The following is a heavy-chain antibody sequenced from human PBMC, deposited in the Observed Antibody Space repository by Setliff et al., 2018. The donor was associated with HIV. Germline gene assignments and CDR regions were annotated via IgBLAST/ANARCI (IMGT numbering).Heavy chain of an antibody. Sequence: ASVKVSCKASGYIFANYGISWVRQAPGQGLEWMGWISAYNGNTKDAQKLQGRVTMTTDTSTSTAYMELWGLRSDDTAVYYCARDWVAAAGVMGDYWGQGTLVTVSS. CDR2: ISAYNGNT. V-gene: IGHV1-18*01. CDR1: GYIFANYG. D-gene: IGHD6-13*01. J-gene: IGHJ4*02. CDR3: ARDWVAAAGVMGDY.